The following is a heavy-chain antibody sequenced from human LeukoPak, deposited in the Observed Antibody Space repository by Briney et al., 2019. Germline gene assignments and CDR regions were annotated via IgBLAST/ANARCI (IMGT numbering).Heavy chain of an antibody. CDR2: VSGSGGRT. D-gene: IGHD3-22*01. CDR3: ATPYYDSSGYLFLFDY. Sequence: PGGFLRLSCAASGLTFSNYAMSWVRQAPGKGLQWVSGVSGSGGRTYYADSVMGRFTISRDNSKNTLYLQMNSLRAEDTAVYYCATPYYDSSGYLFLFDYWGQGTLVTVSS. J-gene: IGHJ4*02. CDR1: GLTFSNYA. V-gene: IGHV3-23*01.